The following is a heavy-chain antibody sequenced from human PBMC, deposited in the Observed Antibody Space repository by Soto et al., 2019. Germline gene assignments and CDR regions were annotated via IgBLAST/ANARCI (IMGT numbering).Heavy chain of an antibody. Sequence: SETLSLTCAVYGGSFSAYYWSWVRQPPGKGLEWIGEIIHSESTNYYPSLKSRVTISVDTSKNQFSLKLTSVTAADTAVYYCARGRVVVPAAVMFNCLDPWGQGALVTVSS. CDR2: IIHSEST. CDR1: GGSFSAYY. V-gene: IGHV4-34*01. D-gene: IGHD2-2*01. J-gene: IGHJ5*02. CDR3: ARGRVVVPAAVMFNCLDP.